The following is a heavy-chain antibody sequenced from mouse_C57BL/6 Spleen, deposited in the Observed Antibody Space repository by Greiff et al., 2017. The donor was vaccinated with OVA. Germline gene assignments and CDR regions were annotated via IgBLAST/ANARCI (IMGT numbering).Heavy chain of an antibody. Sequence: QVQLKQPGAELVRPGSSVKLSCKASGYTFTSYWMDWVKQRPGQGLEWIGDIYPSDSETHYNQKFKDKATLTVDKSSSTAYMQLSSLTSEDSAVYYCARRDTTVVEGGYFDVWGTGTTVTVSS. V-gene: IGHV1-61*01. CDR1: GYTFTSYW. CDR2: IYPSDSET. CDR3: ARRDTTVVEGGYFDV. J-gene: IGHJ1*03. D-gene: IGHD1-1*01.